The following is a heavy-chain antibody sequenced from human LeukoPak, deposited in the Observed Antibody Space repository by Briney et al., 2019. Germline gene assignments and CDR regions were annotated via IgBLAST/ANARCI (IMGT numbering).Heavy chain of an antibody. CDR2: ISAYNGNT. Sequence: ASVKVSCKASGYTFTSYGISWVRQAPGQGLEWMGWISAYNGNTNYAQKLQGRVTMTTDTSTSTAYMELRSLRSDDTAVYYCASQALGYWSGGSCYGGGNNWFDPWGQGTLVTVSS. J-gene: IGHJ5*02. D-gene: IGHD2-15*01. CDR1: GYTFTSYG. CDR3: ASQALGYWSGGSCYGGGNNWFDP. V-gene: IGHV1-18*01.